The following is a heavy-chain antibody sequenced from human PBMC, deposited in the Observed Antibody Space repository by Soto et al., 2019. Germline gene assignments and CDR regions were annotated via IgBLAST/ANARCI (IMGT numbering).Heavy chain of an antibody. D-gene: IGHD2-15*01. CDR1: GYTFTNFG. V-gene: IGHV1-18*01. J-gene: IGHJ4*02. CDR2: ISAYNGNT. CDR3: ARGATPMDF. Sequence: QVQLVQSGAEVKKPGASVKVSCKASGYTFTNFGISWVRQAPGQGLEWMGWISAYNGNTNYAQNFQGRVTMTTDTSTSMAYLGLSSLTSDDTAVYYGARGATPMDFWGQGTLVTVSS.